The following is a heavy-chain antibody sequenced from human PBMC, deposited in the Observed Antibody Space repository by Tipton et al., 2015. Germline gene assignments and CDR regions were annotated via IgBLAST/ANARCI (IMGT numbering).Heavy chain of an antibody. CDR2: IYTSGSS. D-gene: IGHD1-26*01. CDR1: GDSISNYY. V-gene: IGHV4-4*07. J-gene: IGHJ4*02. Sequence: TLSLTCSVSGDSISNYYWSWVRQPAGKGLEWIGRIYTSGSSYYNPSLKRRVTMSIDTSKSQFSLKLTSVTAADTAVYYCAGDGWGGYLGSRYFLDYWGQGTLVTVSS. CDR3: AGDGWGGYLGSRYFLDY.